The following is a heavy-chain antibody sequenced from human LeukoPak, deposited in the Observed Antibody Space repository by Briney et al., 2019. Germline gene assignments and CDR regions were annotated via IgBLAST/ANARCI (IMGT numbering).Heavy chain of an antibody. J-gene: IGHJ4*01. CDR1: GDTFSTYG. D-gene: IGHD1-1*01. V-gene: IGHV1-69*04. CDR3: AQDRERCEAGTRYQSFDF. Sequence: ASVKVSCKAPGDTFSTYGINWVRQAPGQGLEWMGRIIPILSITNYAQKLQDRVTITADKSTSTAYMELSSLTSGDTAVYYCAQDRERCEAGTRYQSFDFWSQGTLVTVSS. CDR2: IIPILSIT.